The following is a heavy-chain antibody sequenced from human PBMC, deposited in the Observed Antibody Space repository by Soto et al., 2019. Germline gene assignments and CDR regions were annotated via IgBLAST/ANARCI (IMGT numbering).Heavy chain of an antibody. CDR3: ARGPLMTYYYNSGSRDRGYFDF. CDR1: GFIFSNYE. V-gene: IGHV3-48*03. Sequence: GGSLRLSCAASGFIFSNYEMNWVRQAPGKGLEWISYISSLGSTIYYADSVKGRFTISRDNARDSLFLQMNSLRVEDTAVYYCARGPLMTYYYNSGSRDRGYFDFWGQGTLVTVSS. CDR2: ISSLGSTI. D-gene: IGHD3-10*01. J-gene: IGHJ4*02.